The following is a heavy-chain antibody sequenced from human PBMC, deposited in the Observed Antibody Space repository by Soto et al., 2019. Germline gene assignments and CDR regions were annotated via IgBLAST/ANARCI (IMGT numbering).Heavy chain of an antibody. CDR3: GRIPRYSCPTSDHLDN. V-gene: IGHV1-69*08. J-gene: IGHJ4*02. D-gene: IGHD5-12*01. CDR2: IIPIFGTA. CDR1: GGTFNTYT. Sequence: QVHLLQSGPEMKKPGSSVTVSCKASGGTFNTYTFSWVRRAPGQGLEWMGSIIPIFGTANYSPRFQGRLSITADQSATTTYMELSSLTSEDTAFYYCGRIPRYSCPTSDHLDNWGQGTLVTVSS.